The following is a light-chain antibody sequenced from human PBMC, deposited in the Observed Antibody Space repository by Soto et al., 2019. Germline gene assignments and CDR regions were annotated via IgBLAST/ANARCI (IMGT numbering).Light chain of an antibody. J-gene: IGKJ5*01. V-gene: IGKV4-1*01. CDR3: QQYYSSVT. CDR2: WAS. CDR1: QTVLYSSNNKNF. Sequence: DIVMTQSPDSLAVSLGERATINCKSSQTVLYSSNNKNFLAWYQQKAGQPPKLLLSWASTRESGVPDRISGSGSGTDFTLTISSLQAEDVAVYYCQQYYSSVTFGQGTRLEIK.